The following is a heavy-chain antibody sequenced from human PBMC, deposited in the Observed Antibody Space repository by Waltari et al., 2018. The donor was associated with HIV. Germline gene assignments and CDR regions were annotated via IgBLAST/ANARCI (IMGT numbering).Heavy chain of an antibody. D-gene: IGHD1-1*01. CDR3: ARASVTGGTTGLRRSFDL. J-gene: IGHJ3*01. CDR1: GGSIGGYF. V-gene: IGHV4-59*01. Sequence: QMQLQESGPGLLKPSETLSLTCGVSGGSIGGYFWNWIRQPPGKGLEWMGSITYTGNTNYNPSLKSRVTRSVDTSKNQFSLRLTSGTAAETAMFYCARASVTGGTTGLRRSFDLWGQGTLGTVSS. CDR2: ITYTGNT.